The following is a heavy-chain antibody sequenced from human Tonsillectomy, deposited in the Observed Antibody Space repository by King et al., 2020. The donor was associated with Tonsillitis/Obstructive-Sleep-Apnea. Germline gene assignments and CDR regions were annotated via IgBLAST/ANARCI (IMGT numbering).Heavy chain of an antibody. CDR3: ARDFYSRGWYGGPTFDY. V-gene: IGHV3-13*04. D-gene: IGHD6-19*01. Sequence: VQLVESGGGLVQPGGSLRLSCAASGFTFSSYDMHWVRQATGKGLEWVSAIGTAGETYYPGSVKGRFTISRENAKNSLYLKMNSLRAGDTAVYYCARDFYSRGWYGGPTFDYWGQGTLVTVSS. CDR1: GFTFSSYD. J-gene: IGHJ4*02. CDR2: IGTAGET.